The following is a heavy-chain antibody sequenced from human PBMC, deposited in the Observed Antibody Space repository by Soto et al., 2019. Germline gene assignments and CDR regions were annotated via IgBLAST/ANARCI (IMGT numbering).Heavy chain of an antibody. V-gene: IGHV3-23*01. CDR3: AKDKDTTFSPQDY. CDR1: GFTFTTYA. D-gene: IGHD2-15*01. J-gene: IGHJ4*02. Sequence: EVQLLESGGDLVQPGGSLRLSCAASGFTFTTYAMTWVHQAPGKGLEWVSAISGSGGSTYYADSVKGRFTISRDNSKNTLYLQMNSLRAEDTAVYYCAKDKDTTFSPQDYWGQGTLVTVSS. CDR2: ISGSGGST.